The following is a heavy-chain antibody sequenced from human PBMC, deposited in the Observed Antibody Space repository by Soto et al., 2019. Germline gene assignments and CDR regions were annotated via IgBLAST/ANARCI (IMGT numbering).Heavy chain of an antibody. J-gene: IGHJ5*02. D-gene: IGHD6-13*01. CDR2: ISSSGSYT. V-gene: IGHV3-11*05. Sequence: QVQLVESGGGLVKSGGSLRLSCAASGFTFSDYYMTWIRQSPGKGLEYISYISSSGSYTNNADSVKGRFTISRDNAKNSLYLQMNSLRDEGTAVYYCARGGRAAAATVWFDPWGQGTLVTVSS. CDR3: ARGGRAAAATVWFDP. CDR1: GFTFSDYY.